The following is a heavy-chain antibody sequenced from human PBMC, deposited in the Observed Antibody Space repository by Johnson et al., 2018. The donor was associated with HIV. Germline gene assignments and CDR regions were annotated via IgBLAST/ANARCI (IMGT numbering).Heavy chain of an antibody. CDR3: ARDWNNWNYGVPDAFDI. CDR2: ISYDGSNK. J-gene: IGHJ3*02. D-gene: IGHD1-7*01. CDR1: GFTFSSYG. V-gene: IGHV3-30*03. Sequence: QEQLVESGGGVVQPGRSLRLSCAASGFTFSSYGMHWVRQAPGKGLEWVAVISYDGSNKYYADSVKGRFTISRDNSKNTLYLQMNSLRAEDTAVYYCARDWNNWNYGVPDAFDIWGQGTMVTVSS.